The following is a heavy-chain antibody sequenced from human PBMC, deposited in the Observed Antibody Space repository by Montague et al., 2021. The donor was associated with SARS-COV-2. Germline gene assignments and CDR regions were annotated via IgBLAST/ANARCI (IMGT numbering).Heavy chain of an antibody. CDR2: IYTSGST. J-gene: IGHJ6*02. D-gene: IGHD5-24*01. CDR1: GDSISSYY. CDR3: ARDHMTTMFMVYYYGMDV. Sequence: SETLSLTCTVSGDSISSYYWSWIRQPAGKGLEWIGRIYTSGSTKXXPSLKSRVTMSVDTSKNQFSLKLSSVTAADTAVYYCARDHMTTMFMVYYYGMDVWGQGTTVTVSS. V-gene: IGHV4-4*07.